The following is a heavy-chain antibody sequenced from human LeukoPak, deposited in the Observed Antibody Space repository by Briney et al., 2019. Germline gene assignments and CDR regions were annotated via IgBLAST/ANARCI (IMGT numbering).Heavy chain of an antibody. Sequence: GGSLRLSCAASGFTFSSYAMHWVRQAPGKGLEWVAVISYDGSNKYYADSVKGRFTISRDNSKNTLYLQMNSLRAEDTAVYYCARGLAFGSGSYYNPFDYWGQGTLVTVFS. J-gene: IGHJ4*02. CDR1: GFTFSSYA. CDR2: ISYDGSNK. CDR3: ARGLAFGSGSYYNPFDY. V-gene: IGHV3-30-3*01. D-gene: IGHD3-10*01.